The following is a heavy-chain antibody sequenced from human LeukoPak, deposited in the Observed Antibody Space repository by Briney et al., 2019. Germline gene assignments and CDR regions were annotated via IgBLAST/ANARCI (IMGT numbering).Heavy chain of an antibody. Sequence: SETLSLTCTVSGGSISTYYWSWVRHPPGKGLEWIGYINYSGRSNSNPSLKSRVAISVDTSKNQFSLRLSSVTAADTAVYYCARMGNPATVTADYWGQGTLVTVSS. CDR3: ARMGNPATVTADY. D-gene: IGHD4-17*01. J-gene: IGHJ4*02. V-gene: IGHV4-59*01. CDR2: INYSGRS. CDR1: GGSISTYY.